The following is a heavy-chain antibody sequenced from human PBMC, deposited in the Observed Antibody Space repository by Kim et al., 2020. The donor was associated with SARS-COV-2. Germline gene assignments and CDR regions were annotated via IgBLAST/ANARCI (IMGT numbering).Heavy chain of an antibody. D-gene: IGHD3-22*01. J-gene: IGHJ4*02. CDR1: GFTFSNAW. Sequence: GGSLRLSCAASGFTFSNAWMSWVRQAPGKGLEWVGRIKSKTDGGTTDYAAPVKGRFTISRDDSKNTLYLQMNSLKTEDTAVYYCTTDLGYYCDSSGYWFYDYWGQGTLVTVSS. CDR2: IKSKTDGGTT. V-gene: IGHV3-15*01. CDR3: TTDLGYYCDSSGYWFYDY.